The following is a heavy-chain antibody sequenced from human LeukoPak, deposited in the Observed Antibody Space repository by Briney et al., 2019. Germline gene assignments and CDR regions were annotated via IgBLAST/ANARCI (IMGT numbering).Heavy chain of an antibody. CDR2: IIPIFGTT. CDR1: GGTFRSYG. J-gene: IGHJ4*02. D-gene: IGHD3-22*01. CDR3: ATERDPYYYDSSGDRFDY. Sequence: SVTVSCKASGGTFRSYGISWVRQAPGQGLEWMGGIIPIFGTTNYAQKFQGRVTITADKSTSTAYMELRSLSSEDTAVYYCATERDPYYYDSSGDRFDYWGQGTLVTVSS. V-gene: IGHV1-69*06.